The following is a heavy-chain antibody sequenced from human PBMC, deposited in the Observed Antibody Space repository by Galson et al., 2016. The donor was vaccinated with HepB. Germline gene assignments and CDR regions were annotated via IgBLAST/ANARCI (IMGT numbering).Heavy chain of an antibody. CDR2: ISSDGDNK. Sequence: SLRLSCAVSGFIFSDYAMSWVRQGPGKRLEWVSTISSDGDNKHYLDSVTGRFTVSRDNSKNTLDLQMNRLRAEETAVYYCTNDVGLVMFGLWGRGTLVTVSS. CDR1: GFIFSDYA. D-gene: IGHD2/OR15-2a*01. CDR3: TNDVGLVMFGL. J-gene: IGHJ4*02. V-gene: IGHV3-23*01.